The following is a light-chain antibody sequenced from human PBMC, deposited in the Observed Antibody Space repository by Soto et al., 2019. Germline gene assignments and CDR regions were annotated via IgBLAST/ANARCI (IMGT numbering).Light chain of an antibody. J-gene: IGLJ2*01. V-gene: IGLV3-21*04. CDR1: NIGSKS. CDR2: YDS. CDR3: KVWDVSSSMV. Sequence: SYVLTQPSSVSVAPGKTARVSCGGNNIGSKSVHWYQQKPGQAPVLVIYYDSDRPSGIPERFSGSNSGNTATLTISRVEAGDEADYYCKVWDVSSSMVFGGGTKLTVL.